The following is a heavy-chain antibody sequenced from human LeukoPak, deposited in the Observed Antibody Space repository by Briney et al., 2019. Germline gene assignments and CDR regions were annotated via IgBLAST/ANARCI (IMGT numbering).Heavy chain of an antibody. CDR3: ARGPHCSSTSCYRNWFDP. CDR2: IIPILGIA. Sequence: SVKVSCKASGGTFSSYTISWVRQAPGHGLEWMGRIIPILGIANYAQKFQGRVTITADKSTSTAYMELSSLRSEDTAVYYCARGPHCSSTSCYRNWFDPWGQGTLVTVSS. V-gene: IGHV1-69*02. J-gene: IGHJ5*02. D-gene: IGHD2-2*01. CDR1: GGTFSSYT.